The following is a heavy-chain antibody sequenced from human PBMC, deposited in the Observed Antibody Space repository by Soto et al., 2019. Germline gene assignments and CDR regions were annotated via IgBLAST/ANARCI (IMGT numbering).Heavy chain of an antibody. J-gene: IGHJ6*02. CDR1: GFPVISHY. D-gene: IGHD3-10*01. Sequence: GGSLKLSCATYGFPVISHYMGWVLRAPGMGLEWVSVIYSGGSTYYADSVKGRFTISRDNSKNTLYLQMNSLRAEDTAVYYCARDFTYGSGSYLYYYGMDVWGQGT. V-gene: IGHV3-66*01. CDR3: ARDFTYGSGSYLYYYGMDV. CDR2: IYSGGST.